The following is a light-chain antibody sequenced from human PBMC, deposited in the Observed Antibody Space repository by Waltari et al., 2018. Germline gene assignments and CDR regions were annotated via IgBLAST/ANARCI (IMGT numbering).Light chain of an antibody. CDR2: GAS. CDR3: QQYNNWPPWT. J-gene: IGKJ1*01. V-gene: IGKV3-15*01. CDR1: QSVRNN. Sequence: EIVMTQSPATLSVYPGERATLSCRASQSVRNNLVWYQQKPGQAPRLLIYGASTRVTGIPARFSGSGSGTEFTLTISSLQSEDFAVYYCQQYNNWPPWTFGQGTKVEIK.